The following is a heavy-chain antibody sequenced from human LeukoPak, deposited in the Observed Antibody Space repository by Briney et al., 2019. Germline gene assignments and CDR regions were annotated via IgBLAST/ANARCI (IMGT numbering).Heavy chain of an antibody. CDR3: ARGAVVAARPTDAFDI. D-gene: IGHD2-15*01. CDR1: GFTLDDYA. J-gene: IGHJ3*02. V-gene: IGHV3-9*01. CDR2: ISWNSGSI. Sequence: GRSLRLSCAASGFTLDDYAMHWVRQAPGKGLEWVSGISWNSGSIGYADSVKGRFTISRDNSKNTLYLQMNSLRAEDTAVYYCARGAVVAARPTDAFDIWGQGTMVTVSS.